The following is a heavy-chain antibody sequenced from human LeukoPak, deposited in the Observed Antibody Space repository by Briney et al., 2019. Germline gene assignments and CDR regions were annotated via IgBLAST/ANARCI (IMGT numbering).Heavy chain of an antibody. Sequence: GESLKISCKGSGYSFTRYWIGWVRQMPGKGLEWMGIIYPGDSDTRYSPSFQGQVTISADKSISTAYLQWSSLKASDTAMYYCAVGYCSGGSCYSADAFDIWGQGTMVTVSS. V-gene: IGHV5-51*01. D-gene: IGHD2-15*01. J-gene: IGHJ3*02. CDR1: GYSFTRYW. CDR2: IYPGDSDT. CDR3: AVGYCSGGSCYSADAFDI.